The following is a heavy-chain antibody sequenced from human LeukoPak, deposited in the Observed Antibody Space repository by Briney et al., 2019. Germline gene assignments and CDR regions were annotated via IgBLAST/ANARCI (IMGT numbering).Heavy chain of an antibody. CDR1: GGSISSSSYY. CDR3: ARTRGVLLWFGESMDV. Sequence: LSLTCTVSGGSISSSSYYMSWIRQAPGKGLEWVSYISSSGSTIYYADSAKGRFTISRDNAKNSLYLQMNSLRAEDTAVYYCARTRGVLLWFGESMDVWGKGTTVTVSS. V-gene: IGHV3-11*04. D-gene: IGHD3-10*01. CDR2: ISSSGSTI. J-gene: IGHJ6*03.